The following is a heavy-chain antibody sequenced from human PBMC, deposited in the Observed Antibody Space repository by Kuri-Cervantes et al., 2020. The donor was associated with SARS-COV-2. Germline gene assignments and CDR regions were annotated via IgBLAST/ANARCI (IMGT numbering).Heavy chain of an antibody. D-gene: IGHD3-3*01. CDR3: ARGDWLLHRGYYYMDV. V-gene: IGHV4-61*09. J-gene: IGHJ6*03. CDR2: IHTGGST. Sequence: SETLSLTCSVSGGSISSGSYYWSWIRQPAGKGLEWIGYIHTGGSTNYNPSLKSRVTISVGTSKNQFSLKLSSVTAADTAVYYCARGDWLLHRGYYYMDVWGKGTTVTVSS. CDR1: GGSISSGSYY.